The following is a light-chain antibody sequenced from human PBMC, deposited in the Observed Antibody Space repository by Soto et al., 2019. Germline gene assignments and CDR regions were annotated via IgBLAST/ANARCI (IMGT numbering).Light chain of an antibody. CDR1: QSVSSNY. J-gene: IGKJ1*01. Sequence: EVMLTQSPGTLSLSPGERATLSCRASQSVSSNYLAWYQQKSGQAPRLLIYGASNRATGIPERFSGSGSGTDFTLTIRRQEPEDFAVYYCQQYDTSPRTFGQGTKVEFK. CDR2: GAS. CDR3: QQYDTSPRT. V-gene: IGKV3-20*01.